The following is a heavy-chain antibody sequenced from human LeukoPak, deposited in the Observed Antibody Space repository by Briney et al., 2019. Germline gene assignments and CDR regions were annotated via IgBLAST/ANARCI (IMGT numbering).Heavy chain of an antibody. Sequence: PGGSLRLSCAASGFTFSSYGMHWVRQAPGKGLEWVAVTWYDGSNKYYADSVKGRFTISRDNSKNTLYLQMNSLRAEDTAVYYCAKEFRSDFWSGYYFRGVDAFDIWGQGTMVTVSS. CDR1: GFTFSSYG. V-gene: IGHV3-33*06. D-gene: IGHD3-3*01. CDR3: AKEFRSDFWSGYYFRGVDAFDI. CDR2: TWYDGSNK. J-gene: IGHJ3*02.